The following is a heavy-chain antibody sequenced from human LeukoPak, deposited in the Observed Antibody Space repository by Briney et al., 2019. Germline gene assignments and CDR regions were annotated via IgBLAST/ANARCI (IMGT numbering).Heavy chain of an antibody. CDR1: GFTFSSYS. V-gene: IGHV3-48*04. CDR2: ISSSGSTI. D-gene: IGHD6-19*01. Sequence: PGGSLRLSCAASGFTFSSYSMSWVRQAPGKGLEWVSYISSSGSTIYYADSVKGRFTISRDNAKNSLYLQMNSLRAEDTAVYYCARVGSQWLVDYWGQGTLVTVSS. CDR3: ARVGSQWLVDY. J-gene: IGHJ4*02.